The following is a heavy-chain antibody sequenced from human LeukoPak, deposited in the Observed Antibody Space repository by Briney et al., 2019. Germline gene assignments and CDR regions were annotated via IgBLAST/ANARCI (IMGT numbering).Heavy chain of an antibody. CDR2: MSASGLVT. V-gene: IGHV3-23*01. D-gene: IGHD1-26*01. CDR3: AKGDTTWELPHDY. Sequence: GGSLRLSCAASGFNFNNYAMSWVRQAPGKGLEWVSGMSASGLVTYYADSVKGRFTISRDSAKNTLYLQMNSLRLDDTAVYYCAKGDTTWELPHDYWGQGTLVTVSS. J-gene: IGHJ4*02. CDR1: GFNFNNYA.